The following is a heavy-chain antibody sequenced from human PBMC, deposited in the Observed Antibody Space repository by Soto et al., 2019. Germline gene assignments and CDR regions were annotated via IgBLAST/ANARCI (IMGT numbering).Heavy chain of an antibody. J-gene: IGHJ4*02. Sequence: QVPLVESGGGVVQPGRSLRLSCAASGFTFSSYGMHWVRQAPGKGLEWVAIISYDGSNTYYADSVNGRFTISRDNSKNTLYLQMNSLRAEDTSVYYCAKEGGLSGSYYISSTYYFDYWCQGTLVTVSS. CDR3: AKEGGLSGSYYISSTYYFDY. D-gene: IGHD1-26*01. V-gene: IGHV3-30*18. CDR1: GFTFSSYG. CDR2: ISYDGSNT.